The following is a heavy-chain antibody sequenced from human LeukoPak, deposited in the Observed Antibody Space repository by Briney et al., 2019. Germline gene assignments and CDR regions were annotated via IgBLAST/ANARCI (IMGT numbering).Heavy chain of an antibody. D-gene: IGHD6-13*01. CDR1: GFTFTSSA. CDR2: IVVGSGNT. CDR3: ARDGDPSWYKLLRATNWFDP. Sequence: SVKVSCKASGFTFTSSAMQWVRQARGQRLEWIGWIVVGSGNTNYAQKFQERVTITRDMSTSTVYMELSSLRSEDTAVYYCARDGDPSWYKLLRATNWFDPWGQGTLVTVSS. V-gene: IGHV1-58*02. J-gene: IGHJ5*02.